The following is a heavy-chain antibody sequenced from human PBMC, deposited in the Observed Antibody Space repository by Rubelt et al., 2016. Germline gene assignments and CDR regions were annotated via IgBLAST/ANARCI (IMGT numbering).Heavy chain of an antibody. CDR1: GFSLSTSGVG. V-gene: IGHV2-5*02. J-gene: IGHJ4*02. CDR3: AHSADGPYDVWSGYYPYYFDY. D-gene: IGHD3-3*01. CDR2: IYWDDDK. Sequence: QITLKESGPTLVKPTQTLTLTCTFSGFSLSTSGVGVGWIRQPPGKALEWLALIYWDDDKRYSPSLKSRLTITKETTKNHVVRTMTNMDPVETATYYCAHSADGPYDVWSGYYPYYFDYWGQGTLVTVSS.